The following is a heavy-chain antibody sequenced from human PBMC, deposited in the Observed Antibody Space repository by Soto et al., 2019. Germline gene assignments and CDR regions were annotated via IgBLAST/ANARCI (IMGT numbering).Heavy chain of an antibody. V-gene: IGHV5-51*01. J-gene: IGHJ6*02. Sequence: RGESLKISCKGSGYSFTSYWIGWVRQMPGKGLEWMGIIYPGDSDTRYSPSFQGQVTISADKSISTAYLQWSSLKASDTAMYYCARLGEGSSIVARSQDYYYYYGMDVWGQGTTVTVSS. CDR3: ARLGEGSSIVARSQDYYYYYGMDV. CDR2: IYPGDSDT. CDR1: GYSFTSYW. D-gene: IGHD6-6*01.